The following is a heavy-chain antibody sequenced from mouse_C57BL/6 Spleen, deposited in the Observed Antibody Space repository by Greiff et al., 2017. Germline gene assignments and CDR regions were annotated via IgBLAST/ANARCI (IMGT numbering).Heavy chain of an antibody. CDR3: ARSGGSSYEDY. D-gene: IGHD1-1*01. CDR2: IHPNSGST. CDR1: GYTFTSYW. J-gene: IGHJ2*01. Sequence: VQLQQPGAELVKPGASVKLSCKASGYTFTSYWMHWVKQRPGQGLEWIGMIHPNSGSTNYNEKFKSKATLTVDKSSSTAYMQLSSLTSEDSAVYYCARSGGSSYEDYWGQGTTLTVSS. V-gene: IGHV1-64*01.